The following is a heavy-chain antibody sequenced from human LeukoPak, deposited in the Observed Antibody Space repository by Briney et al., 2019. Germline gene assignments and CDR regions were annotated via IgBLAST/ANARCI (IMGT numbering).Heavy chain of an antibody. V-gene: IGHV4-34*01. CDR1: GGSFSGYY. CDR3: ARGVVRGGWYHLFDY. J-gene: IGHJ4*02. D-gene: IGHD6-19*01. CDR2: INHSGST. Sequence: SETLSLTCAVYGGSFSGYYWSWIRQPPGKGLEWIGEINHSGSTNYNPSLKSRVTISVDTSKNQFSLKLSSVTAADTAVYYCARGVVRGGWYHLFDYWGQGTLVTVSS.